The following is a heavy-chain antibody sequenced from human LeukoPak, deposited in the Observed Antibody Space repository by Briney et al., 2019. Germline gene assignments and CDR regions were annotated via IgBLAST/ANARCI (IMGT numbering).Heavy chain of an antibody. CDR3: VRDHEMATITGAFDI. CDR1: GFTFSSYA. D-gene: IGHD5-24*01. CDR2: ISYDGSNK. V-gene: IGHV3-30*04. J-gene: IGHJ3*02. Sequence: GGSLRLSCAASGFTFSSYAMHWVRQAPGKGLEWVAVISYDGSNKYYADSVKGRFTISRDNSKNTLYLQMNSLRAEDTAVYYCVRDHEMATITGAFDIWGQGTRVTVSS.